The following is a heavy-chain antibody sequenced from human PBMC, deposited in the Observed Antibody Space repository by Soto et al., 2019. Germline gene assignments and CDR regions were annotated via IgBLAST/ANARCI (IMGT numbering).Heavy chain of an antibody. J-gene: IGHJ5*02. V-gene: IGHV1-8*01. D-gene: IGHD3-3*01. CDR2: MNPNSGNT. CDR1: GYTFTSYD. CDR3: ARVKGPDFCSGKHWFDP. Sequence: ASVKVSCKASGYTFTSYDINWVRQATGQGLEWMGWMNPNSGNTGYAQKFQGRVTMTRNTSISTAYMELSRLRSDDTAVYYCARVKGPDFCSGKHWFDPWGQRTLVTVSS.